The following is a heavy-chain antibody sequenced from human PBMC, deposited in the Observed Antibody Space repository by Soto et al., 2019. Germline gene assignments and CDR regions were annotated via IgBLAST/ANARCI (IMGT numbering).Heavy chain of an antibody. CDR3: SRDLDILLGFDP. CDR2: IYYSGST. CDR1: GGSISSYY. Sequence: PSETLSLTCTVSGGSISSYYWSWIRQPPGKGLEWIGYIYYSGSTNYNPSLKSRVTISVDTSKNQFSLKLSSVTAADTAVYYCSRDLDILLGFDPWGKGTLVTVSS. V-gene: IGHV4-59*01. J-gene: IGHJ5*02.